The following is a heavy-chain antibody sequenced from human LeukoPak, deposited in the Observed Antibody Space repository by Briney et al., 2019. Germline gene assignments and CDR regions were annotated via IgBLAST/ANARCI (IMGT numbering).Heavy chain of an antibody. D-gene: IGHD2-15*01. CDR1: GFTFSTYW. J-gene: IGHJ4*02. Sequence: GGSLRLSCAASGFTFSTYWMTWARQAPGKGLEWVANTKEDGSQKYYVDSVKGRFTISRDNAKNSLYLQMDSVRAEDTAVYYCARDTGCAGGTCFSFYDYWGQGTLVTVSS. CDR3: ARDTGCAGGTCFSFYDY. V-gene: IGHV3-7*01. CDR2: TKEDGSQK.